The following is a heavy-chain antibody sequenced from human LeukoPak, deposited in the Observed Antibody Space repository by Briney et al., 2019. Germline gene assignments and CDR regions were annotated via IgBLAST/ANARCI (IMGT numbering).Heavy chain of an antibody. CDR2: IIPIFGTA. V-gene: IGHV1-69*13. Sequence: SVKVSCKASGGTFSSYAISWVRQAPGQGLEWMEGIIPIFGTANYAQKFQGRVTITADESTSTAYMELSSLRSEDTAVYYCARGALRGIAVAGSFDYWGQGTLVTVSS. CDR3: ARGALRGIAVAGSFDY. CDR1: GGTFSSYA. J-gene: IGHJ4*02. D-gene: IGHD6-19*01.